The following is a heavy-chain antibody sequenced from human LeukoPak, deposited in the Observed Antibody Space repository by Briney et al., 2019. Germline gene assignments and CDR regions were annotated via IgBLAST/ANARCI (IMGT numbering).Heavy chain of an antibody. CDR1: GFTFSSYT. V-gene: IGHV3-21*01. CDR2: ISSSSSNI. J-gene: IGHJ3*02. CDR3: ARDYYDSSGQLHAGAHAFDI. D-gene: IGHD3-22*01. Sequence: GGSLRLSCAASGFTFSSYTMNWVRQAPGKGLEWVSSISSSSSNIYYAESVKGRFTISRDNAKNSLYLQMHSLRAEDTAVYYCARDYYDSSGQLHAGAHAFDIWGQGTMVTVSS.